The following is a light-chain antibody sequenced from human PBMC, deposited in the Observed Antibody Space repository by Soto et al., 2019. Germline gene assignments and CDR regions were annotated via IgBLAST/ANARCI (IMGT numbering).Light chain of an antibody. CDR3: QQCSNWPIT. CDR1: QSVNSN. Sequence: EIVLTQSPATLSLSPGERATLSCRASQSVNSNFAWYQQQPGQAPRLLIYYASNRATGIPARFSGGGSGTDVTLTISRLEPEDFAVYYCQQCSNWPITFGQGTRLEIK. J-gene: IGKJ5*01. CDR2: YAS. V-gene: IGKV3-11*01.